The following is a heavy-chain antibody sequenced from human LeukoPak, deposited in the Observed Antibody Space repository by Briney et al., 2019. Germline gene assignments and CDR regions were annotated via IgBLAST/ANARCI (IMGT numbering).Heavy chain of an antibody. J-gene: IGHJ4*02. Sequence: PSEILSLACTVSGGSISSYYWGWIRQPPGKGLEWIGNIYYSGSTYYNPSLKSRVTISVDTSKNQFSLKLSSVTAADTAVYYCARVPIELGMGYFDYWGQGTLVTVSS. CDR3: ARVPIELGMGYFDY. V-gene: IGHV4-39*07. CDR1: GGSISSYY. D-gene: IGHD7-27*01. CDR2: IYYSGST.